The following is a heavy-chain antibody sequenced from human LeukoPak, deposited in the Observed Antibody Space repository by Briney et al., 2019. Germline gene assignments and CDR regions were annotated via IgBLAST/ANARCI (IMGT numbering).Heavy chain of an antibody. J-gene: IGHJ3*02. CDR2: ISYDGSNK. D-gene: IGHD3-3*01. CDR3: ARDLRLTYAFWSGYYTADAFDI. V-gene: IGHV3-30*04. Sequence: GRSLRLSCAASGFTFSSYAMHWVRQAPDKGLEWVAVISYDGSNKYYADSVKGRFTISRDNSKNTLYLQMNSLRAEDTAVYYCARDLRLTYAFWSGYYTADAFDIWGQGTMVTVSS. CDR1: GFTFSSYA.